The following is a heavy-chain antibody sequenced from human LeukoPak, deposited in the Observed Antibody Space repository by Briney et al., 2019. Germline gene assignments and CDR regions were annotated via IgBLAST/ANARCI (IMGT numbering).Heavy chain of an antibody. CDR2: NYYSGNT. CDR3: ARVSVRYGDYYFDY. Sequence: PSETLSLTCTVSGGSISTYYWSWIRQPPGKGLEWIGYNYYSGNTNYNPSLKSRVTISIDTSKNQFSLRLSSVTAADTAVYFCARVSVRYGDYYFDYWGQGILVTVSS. V-gene: IGHV4-59*01. D-gene: IGHD4-17*01. CDR1: GGSISTYY. J-gene: IGHJ4*02.